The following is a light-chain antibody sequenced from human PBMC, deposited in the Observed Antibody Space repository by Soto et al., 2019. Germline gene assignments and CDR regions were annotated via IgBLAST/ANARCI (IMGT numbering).Light chain of an antibody. J-gene: IGKJ4*01. CDR1: QDITIY. CDR2: AAS. V-gene: IGKV1-16*01. CDR3: QQANSFPLT. Sequence: DIQRTQSPSSLSASLGDTVTISCRASQDITIYLAWFHQRPGKAPRSLIYAASSLQSGVPSRFSGSGSGTDFTLTISSLQPEDFATYYCQQANSFPLTFGGGTKVDIK.